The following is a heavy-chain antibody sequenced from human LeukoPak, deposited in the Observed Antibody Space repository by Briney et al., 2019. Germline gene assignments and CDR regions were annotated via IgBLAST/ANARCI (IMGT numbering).Heavy chain of an antibody. J-gene: IGHJ4*02. CDR1: GGSFSGYY. CDR3: ARNFQYFDLPDY. CDR2: INHSGST. D-gene: IGHD2/OR15-2a*01. V-gene: IGHV4-34*01. Sequence: SETLSLTCDVYGGSFSGYYWSWIRQPPGKGLEWIGEINHSGSTYYNPSLKSRVTISVDSSKNQFSLKLSSVTAADTAVYCCARNFQYFDLPDYWGQGTLVTVSS.